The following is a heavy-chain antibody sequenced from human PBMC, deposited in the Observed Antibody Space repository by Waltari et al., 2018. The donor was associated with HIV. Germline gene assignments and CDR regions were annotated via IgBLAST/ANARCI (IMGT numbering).Heavy chain of an antibody. D-gene: IGHD5-12*01. CDR3: ATVSTITTEKYFDY. Sequence: VRLQESGPSEVKPSETLSLTCRVSGYSISAGSYWGWIRQSPGKGLEWIGTMFHRGNPYYNPSLQSRVSMSIDSSKTQFSLTLTSVTAADTAMYYCATVSTITTEKYFDYWGRGMLVTV. CDR1: GYSISAGSY. CDR2: MFHRGNP. V-gene: IGHV4-38-2*01. J-gene: IGHJ4*01.